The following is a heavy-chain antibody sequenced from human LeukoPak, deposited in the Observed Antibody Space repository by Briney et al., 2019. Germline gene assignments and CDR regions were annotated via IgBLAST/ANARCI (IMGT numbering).Heavy chain of an antibody. CDR2: IYYNGRT. V-gene: IGHV4-59*01. Sequence: SETLSLTCTVSGGSIGTSYWSWIRQPPGKGLEWIGYIYYNGRTNSNFSLKSRVTTSVDTSKNQFSLKLSSVTAADTAVYYCARGAGYYDILTGYIRGYFFDYWGQGILVTVSS. D-gene: IGHD3-9*01. J-gene: IGHJ4*02. CDR1: GGSIGTSY. CDR3: ARGAGYYDILTGYIRGYFFDY.